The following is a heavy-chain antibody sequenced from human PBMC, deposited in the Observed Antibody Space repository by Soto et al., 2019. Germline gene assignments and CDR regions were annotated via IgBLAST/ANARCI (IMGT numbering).Heavy chain of an antibody. CDR3: ARDMRQQLVWYKNYYYYGMDV. J-gene: IGHJ6*02. CDR2: IYSGGST. D-gene: IGHD6-13*01. CDR1: GFTVSSNY. V-gene: IGHV3-53*01. Sequence: PGGSLRLSCAASGFTVSSNYMSWVRQAPGKGLEWVSVIYSGGSTYYADSVKGRFTISRDNSKNTLYLQMNSLRAEDTAVYYCARDMRQQLVWYKNYYYYGMDVWGQGTTVTVSS.